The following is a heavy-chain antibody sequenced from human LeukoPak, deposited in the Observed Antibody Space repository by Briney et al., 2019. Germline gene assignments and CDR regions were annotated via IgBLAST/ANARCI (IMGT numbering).Heavy chain of an antibody. V-gene: IGHV1-2*02. CDR1: GYTFTGYY. J-gene: IGHJ3*02. Sequence: ASVKVSCKASGYTFTGYYMHWVRQAPGQGLEWMGWINPNSGGTNYAQKFQGRVTMTRDTPISTAYMELSRLRSDDTAVYYCASLQDSSGYYLIDAFDIWGQGAMVTVSS. CDR2: INPNSGGT. CDR3: ASLQDSSGYYLIDAFDI. D-gene: IGHD3-22*01.